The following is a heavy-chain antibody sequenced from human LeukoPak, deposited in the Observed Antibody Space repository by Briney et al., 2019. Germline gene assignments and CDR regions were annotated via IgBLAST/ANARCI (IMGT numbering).Heavy chain of an antibody. J-gene: IGHJ6*03. CDR1: GGSIGTYY. CDR2: IYVTGT. V-gene: IGHV4-59*08. Sequence: PSETLSLTCTVSGGSIGTYYWSWVRQSPGTGREWIGYIYVTGTRYNPSLQSRVTISVDRSRNQFFLKMTSVTAADTAVYYCARHIGGGIEDMDVWGRGTKVTVSS. CDR3: ARHIGGGIEDMDV. D-gene: IGHD3-16*02.